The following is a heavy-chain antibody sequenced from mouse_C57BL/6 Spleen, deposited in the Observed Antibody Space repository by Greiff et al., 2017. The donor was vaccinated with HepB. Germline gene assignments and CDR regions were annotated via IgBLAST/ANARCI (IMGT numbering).Heavy chain of an antibody. CDR3: ARNYYDYDGFAY. CDR1: GFTFSDYG. J-gene: IGHJ3*01. D-gene: IGHD2-4*01. Sequence: EVQVVESGGGLVKPGGSLKLSCAASGFTFSDYGMHWVRQAPEKGLEWVAYISSGSSTIYYADTVKGRFTISTDNAKNTMFLQMTSLRSEDTAMYYCARNYYDYDGFAYWGQGTLVTVSA. V-gene: IGHV5-17*01. CDR2: ISSGSSTI.